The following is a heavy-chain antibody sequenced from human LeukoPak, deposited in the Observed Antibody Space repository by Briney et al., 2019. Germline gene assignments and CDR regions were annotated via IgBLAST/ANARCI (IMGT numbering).Heavy chain of an antibody. CDR2: INHRGDT. J-gene: IGHJ5*02. CDR3: ARSPSRQNWIASLYKWFDP. CDR1: GGSISSSSYY. Sequence: SETLSLTCTVSGGSISSSSYYWGWIRQPPGKGLEWIGEINHRGDTNYNPSLKSRVTISLDTSNNQFSVRLTSVTAADTAVYYCARSPSRQNWIASLYKWFDPWGQGTLVTVAS. D-gene: IGHD2-2*03. V-gene: IGHV4-39*07.